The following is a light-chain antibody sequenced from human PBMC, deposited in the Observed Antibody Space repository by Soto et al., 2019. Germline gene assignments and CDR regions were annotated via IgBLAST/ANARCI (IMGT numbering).Light chain of an antibody. CDR2: KAS. CDR1: QSVDTC. J-gene: IGKJ1*01. CDR3: QQFYSSPWT. Sequence: DIQMTQSPSTLSASVGDRVTITCRASQSVDTCLAWYQQKPGKPPHLLIYKASSLETGVPSRFSGSGSVTEFTLTISSLQPDDFAAYYCQQFYSSPWTFGQGTKVEIK. V-gene: IGKV1-5*03.